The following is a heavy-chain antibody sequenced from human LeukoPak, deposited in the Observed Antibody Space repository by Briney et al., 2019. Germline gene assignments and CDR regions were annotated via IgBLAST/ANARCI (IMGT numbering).Heavy chain of an antibody. CDR2: IIPIFGTA. V-gene: IGHV1-69*13. D-gene: IGHD1-1*01. CDR3: AGQVQLERRFDY. J-gene: IGHJ4*02. Sequence: GASVKVSCKASGGTFSSYAISWVRQAPGQGLEWMGGIIPIFGTANYAQKFQGRVTITADESTSTAYMELSSLRSEDTAVYYCAGQVQLERRFDYWGQGTLVNVSS. CDR1: GGTFSSYA.